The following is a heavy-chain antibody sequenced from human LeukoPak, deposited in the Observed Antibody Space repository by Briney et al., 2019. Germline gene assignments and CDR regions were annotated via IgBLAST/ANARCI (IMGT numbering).Heavy chain of an antibody. J-gene: IGHJ4*02. CDR1: GYTFTNYV. D-gene: IGHD2-21*01. CDR2: ISAYNGNT. V-gene: IGHV1-18*04. CDR3: AREHIFERSRVDY. Sequence: ASVKVFCKASGYTFTNYVIDWLRPAPGHGREWVGWISAYNGNTNYTQKFQGRLTITMDTSASTAYMELRSLRSDDAAVYFCAREHIFERSRVDYWGQGTLVTVSS.